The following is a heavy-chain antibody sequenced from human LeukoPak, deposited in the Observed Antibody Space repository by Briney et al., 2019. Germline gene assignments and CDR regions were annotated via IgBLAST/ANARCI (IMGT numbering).Heavy chain of an antibody. V-gene: IGHV3-7*01. D-gene: IGHD3-3*01. Sequence: PGGSLRLSCAASGFTFSSYWMSWVRQAPGKGLEWVANIKQVGSGKYYVDSVKGRFTISRDNAKNSLYLQMNSLRAEDTAVYYCAREVGGVLRFLEWHRWGGAFDIWGQGTMVTVSS. J-gene: IGHJ3*02. CDR1: GFTFSSYW. CDR3: AREVGGVLRFLEWHRWGGAFDI. CDR2: IKQVGSGK.